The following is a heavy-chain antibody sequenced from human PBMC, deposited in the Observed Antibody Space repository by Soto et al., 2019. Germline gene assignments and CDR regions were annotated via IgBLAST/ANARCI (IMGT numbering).Heavy chain of an antibody. V-gene: IGHV3-30*18. Sequence: GGSLRLSCAASGFTFSSYGMHWVRQAPGKGLEWVAVISYDGSNKYYADSVKGRFTISRDNSKNTLYLQMNGLRAEDTAVYYCAKDVRAAAVYAEYFQHWGQGTLVTVSS. CDR1: GFTFSSYG. D-gene: IGHD6-13*01. CDR2: ISYDGSNK. CDR3: AKDVRAAAVYAEYFQH. J-gene: IGHJ1*01.